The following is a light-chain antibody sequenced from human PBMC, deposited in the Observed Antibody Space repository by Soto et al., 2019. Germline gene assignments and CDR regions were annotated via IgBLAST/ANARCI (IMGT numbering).Light chain of an antibody. CDR3: QQTYSAPQFT. CDR1: QTISSY. CDR2: AAS. J-gene: IGKJ3*01. V-gene: IGKV1-39*01. Sequence: DIQMTQSPSSLSASVGDRVIITCRASQTISSYLNWYQQKPGKAPKLLIYAASSLQSGVPSRFSGSGSGTDFTLTISSLQPEDFASYYCQQTYSAPQFTFGPGTKVDIK.